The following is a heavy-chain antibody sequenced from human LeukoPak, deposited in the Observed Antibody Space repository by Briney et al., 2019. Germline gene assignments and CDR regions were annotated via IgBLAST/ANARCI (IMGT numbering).Heavy chain of an antibody. V-gene: IGHV3-48*01. CDR1: GFTFSSYA. J-gene: IGHJ4*02. CDR3: ARGVHDYGDYGGY. CDR2: ISSSSSTI. Sequence: PGGSLRLSCAASGFTFSSYAMSWVRQASGKGLEWVSYISSSSSTIYYADSVKGRFTISRDNAKNSLYLQMNSLRAEDTAVYYCARGVHDYGDYGGYWGQGTLVTVSS. D-gene: IGHD4-17*01.